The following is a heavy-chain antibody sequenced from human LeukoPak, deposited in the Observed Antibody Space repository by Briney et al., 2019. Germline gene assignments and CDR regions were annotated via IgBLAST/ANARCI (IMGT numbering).Heavy chain of an antibody. Sequence: ASVKVSCKASGGTFSSYAISWVRQAPGQGLEWMGGIIPIFGTANYAQKFQGRVTITADKSTSTAYMELSSLRSEDTAVYYCARGGLIGTPGSAFDIWGQGTMVTGSS. CDR2: IIPIFGTA. CDR3: ARGGLIGTPGSAFDI. J-gene: IGHJ3*02. CDR1: GGTFSSYA. D-gene: IGHD1-1*01. V-gene: IGHV1-69*06.